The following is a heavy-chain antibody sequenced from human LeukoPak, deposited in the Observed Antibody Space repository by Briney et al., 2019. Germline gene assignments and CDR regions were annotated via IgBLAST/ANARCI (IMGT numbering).Heavy chain of an antibody. CDR3: ARALSD. CDR1: GFTFTSYN. V-gene: IGHV3-48*02. J-gene: IGHJ3*01. Sequence: GGSLRLSCATSGFTFTSYNIHWVRQAPGKGLEWVAFITTSGTTTLHADSVKGRFTISRDNAKNSVYLQMNSLRDEDTAVYYCARALSDWGQGTKVTVSS. CDR2: ITTSGTTT.